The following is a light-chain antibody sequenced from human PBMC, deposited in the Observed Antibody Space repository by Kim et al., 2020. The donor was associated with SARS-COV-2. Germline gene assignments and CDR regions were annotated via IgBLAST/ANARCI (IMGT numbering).Light chain of an antibody. J-gene: IGLJ1*01. CDR2: EVT. CDR3: ASHGGYDYV. CDR1: RGDLCSYKY. V-gene: IGLV2-8*01. Sequence: PEQSVSHSCPGTRGDLCSYKYVSWYQQHPGKSPKLIIYEVTKRPSGVPDRFSGSMSGNTASLTVSGLQAEDEADYYCASHGGYDYVFGTGTRVTVL.